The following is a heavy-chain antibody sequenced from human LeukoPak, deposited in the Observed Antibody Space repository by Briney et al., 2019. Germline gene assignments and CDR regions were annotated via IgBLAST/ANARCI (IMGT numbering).Heavy chain of an antibody. D-gene: IGHD4-17*01. CDR3: ASYGDYPYYFDY. Sequence: SSETLSLTCTVSGGSISSYYWSWIRQPPGKGLEWIGYIYYSGSTKYNPSLKSRVTISVDTSKNQFSLKLSSVTAADTAVYYCASYGDYPYYFDYWGQGTLVTVSS. CDR2: IYYSGST. V-gene: IGHV4-59*08. CDR1: GGSISSYY. J-gene: IGHJ4*02.